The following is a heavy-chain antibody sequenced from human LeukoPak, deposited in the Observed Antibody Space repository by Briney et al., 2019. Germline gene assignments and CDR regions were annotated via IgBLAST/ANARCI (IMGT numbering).Heavy chain of an antibody. CDR1: GFTFSSYA. J-gene: IGHJ4*02. Sequence: GGSLRLSCAASGFTFSSYAMHWVRQAPGKGLEWVAVISYDGSNKYYADSVKGRFTISRDNSKNTLYLQMNSLRAEDTAVYYCAKDTTPHLSGGSCYSNWGQGTLVTVSS. D-gene: IGHD2-15*01. CDR3: AKDTTPHLSGGSCYSN. V-gene: IGHV3-30*04. CDR2: ISYDGSNK.